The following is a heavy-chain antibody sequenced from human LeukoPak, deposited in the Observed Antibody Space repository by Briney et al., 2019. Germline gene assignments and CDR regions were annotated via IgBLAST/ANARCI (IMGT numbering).Heavy chain of an antibody. D-gene: IGHD2-15*01. V-gene: IGHV4-59*01. J-gene: IGHJ3*02. CDR3: ARDRDRDAFDI. CDR2: IYYSGST. CDR1: GGPISSYY. Sequence: SETLSLTCTVSGGPISSYYWSWIRQPPGKGLEWIGYIYYSGSTNYNPSLKSRVTISVDTSKNQFSLKLSSVTAADTAVYYCARDRDRDAFDIWGQGTMVTVSS.